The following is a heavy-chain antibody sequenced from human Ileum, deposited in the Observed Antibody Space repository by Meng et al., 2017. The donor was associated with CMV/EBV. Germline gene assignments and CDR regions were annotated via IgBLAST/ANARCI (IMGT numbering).Heavy chain of an antibody. CDR2: IHSTGST. J-gene: IGHJ4*02. D-gene: IGHD2-21*01. CDR1: GASIGSGSFY. V-gene: IGHV4-31*03. CDR3: ARDTIRDGVDY. Sequence: TCSVSGASIGSGSFYWSWIRQLPGKGLEWIGFIHSTGSTYHNPSLQSRVSISADTSNNHLSLTLTSVTAADTALYYCARDTIRDGVDYWGQGTLVTVSS.